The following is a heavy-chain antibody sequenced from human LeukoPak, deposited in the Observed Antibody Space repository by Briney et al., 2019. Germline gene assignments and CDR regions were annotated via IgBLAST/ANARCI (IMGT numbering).Heavy chain of an antibody. CDR1: GYTLTELS. CDR3: AGLYSGSYFDY. D-gene: IGHD1-26*01. CDR2: INPNSGGT. V-gene: IGHV1-2*02. J-gene: IGHJ4*02. Sequence: GASVKVSCKVSGYTLTELSMHWVRQAPGKGLEWMGWINPNSGGTNYAQKFQGRVTMTRDTSISTAYMELSRLRSDDTAVYYCAGLYSGSYFDYWGQGTLVTASS.